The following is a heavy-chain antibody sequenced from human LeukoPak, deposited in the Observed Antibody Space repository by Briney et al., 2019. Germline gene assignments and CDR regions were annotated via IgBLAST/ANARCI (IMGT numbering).Heavy chain of an antibody. CDR2: TSSSSSTI. D-gene: IGHD2-2*01. CDR3: ARWVCSSTSCYYFDY. Sequence: GGSLRLSCAASGFTFSSYSMNWVRQAPGKGLEWVSYTSSSSSTIYYADSVKGRFTISRDNAKNSLYLQMNSLRAEDTAVYYCARWVCSSTSCYYFDYWGQGTLVIVSS. CDR1: GFTFSSYS. V-gene: IGHV3-48*04. J-gene: IGHJ4*02.